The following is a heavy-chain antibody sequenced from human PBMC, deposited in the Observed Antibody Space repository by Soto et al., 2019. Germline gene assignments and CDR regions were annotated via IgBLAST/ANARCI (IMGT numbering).Heavy chain of an antibody. Sequence: EVQLVQSGAEVKKPGESLKISCKGSGYTFSTYYISWVRQMPGKGLEWMGRIDPSDSHATYSPSFQGHVTMSVDKSINTAYLHWSRLKASDPAVYYCARLRDYWGQGTLVTVSS. CDR1: GYTFSTYY. V-gene: IGHV5-10-1*01. J-gene: IGHJ4*02. CDR2: IDPSDSHA. CDR3: ARLRDY.